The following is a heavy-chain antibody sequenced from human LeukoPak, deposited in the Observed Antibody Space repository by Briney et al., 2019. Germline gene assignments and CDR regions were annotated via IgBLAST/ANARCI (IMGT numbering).Heavy chain of an antibody. CDR1: GFTFSIHG. Sequence: GGSLRLSCAASGFTFSIHGMSWVRQAPGKGLEWVSHISGSSGNTYYADSVRGRFTISSDNSKDTMYLQMNSLRAEDTAVYYCARNFGDYGSRFDYWGRGTLVTVAS. CDR2: ISGSSGNT. CDR3: ARNFGDYGSRFDY. J-gene: IGHJ4*02. D-gene: IGHD4-17*01. V-gene: IGHV3-23*01.